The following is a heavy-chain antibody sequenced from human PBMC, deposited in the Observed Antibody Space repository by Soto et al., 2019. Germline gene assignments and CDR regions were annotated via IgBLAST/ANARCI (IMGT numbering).Heavy chain of an antibody. D-gene: IGHD6-6*01. CDR2: ISGSGKDT. J-gene: IGHJ6*02. Sequence: GSLRLSCATSGXTFTNHRMNWVRQAPGKGLEWVASISGSGKDTFYRDSVKGRFTISRYNAESSLVLQMNSLTVDDTAVYHCARVHLVRTSSYYCGMDVWGPGTTGTVS. CDR1: GXTFTNHR. V-gene: IGHV3-21*06. CDR3: ARVHLVRTSSYYCGMDV.